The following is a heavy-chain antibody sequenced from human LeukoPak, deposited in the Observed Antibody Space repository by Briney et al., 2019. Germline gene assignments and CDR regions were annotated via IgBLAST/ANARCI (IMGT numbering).Heavy chain of an antibody. CDR3: ARALDSSSWYGTDFDY. D-gene: IGHD6-13*01. CDR2: IYYSGST. CDR1: GGSISSSSYY. Sequence: SETLSLTCTVSGGSISSSSYYWGWIRQPPGKGLEWIGSIYYSGSTYYNPSLKSRVTISVDTSKNQFSLKLSSVTAADTAVYYCARALDSSSWYGTDFDYWGQGTLVTVSS. V-gene: IGHV4-39*07. J-gene: IGHJ4*02.